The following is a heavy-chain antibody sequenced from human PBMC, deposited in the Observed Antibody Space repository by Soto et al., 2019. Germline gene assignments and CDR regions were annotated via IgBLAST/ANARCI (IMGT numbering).Heavy chain of an antibody. CDR3: ARDPLWFGELSSFDY. V-gene: IGHV1-3*01. CDR2: INVGNGVT. CDR1: GYTFPNQG. J-gene: IGHJ4*02. D-gene: IGHD3-10*01. Sequence: QVQLVQSGAEVKKPGASVKVSCKASGYTFPNQGLHWVRQAPGHRLEWMGWINVGNGVTKYSQKFQGRVSISRDTSASTGYMELSSLTYEDTAVYYCARDPLWFGELSSFDYWGPGTLVTVSS.